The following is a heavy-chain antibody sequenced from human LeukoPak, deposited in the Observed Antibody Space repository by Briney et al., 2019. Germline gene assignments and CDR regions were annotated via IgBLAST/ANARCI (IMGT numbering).Heavy chain of an antibody. V-gene: IGHV4-59*01. CDR1: GGSISSYY. J-gene: IGHJ4*02. D-gene: IGHD3-10*01. CDR3: ARANSGVYGSGSYYNPIDH. CDR2: ISYSGST. Sequence: PSETLSLTCTVSGGSISSYYWSWIRQPPGKGLEWIGYISYSGSTNYNPSLKSRVTISVDTSKNQFSLRLSSATAADTAVYYCARANSGVYGSGSYYNPIDHWGQGTLATVSS.